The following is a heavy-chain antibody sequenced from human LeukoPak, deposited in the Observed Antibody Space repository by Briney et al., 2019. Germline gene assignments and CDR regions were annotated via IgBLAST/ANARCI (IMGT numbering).Heavy chain of an antibody. CDR2: INHSGST. CDR1: GGSFSGYY. Sequence: PSETLSLTCAVYGGSFSGYYWSWIRQPPGKGLEWIGEINHSGSTNYNPSLKSRVTISVDTSKNQFSLKLSSVTAADTAVYYRARVPRARRGVVIPYFDYWGQGTLVTVSS. V-gene: IGHV4-34*01. CDR3: ARVPRARRGVVIPYFDY. J-gene: IGHJ4*02. D-gene: IGHD3-3*01.